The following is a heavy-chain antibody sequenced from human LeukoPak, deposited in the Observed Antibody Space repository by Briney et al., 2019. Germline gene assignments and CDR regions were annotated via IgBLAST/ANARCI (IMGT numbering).Heavy chain of an antibody. CDR2: IWYDGSNK. Sequence: PGGSLRLSCAASGFTFSSYGMHWVRQAPGKGLEWVAVIWYDGSNKYYADSVKGRFTISRDNSKNTLYLQMNSLRAEDTAVYYCAKCAARHYYYYYMDVWGKGTTVTVSS. CDR1: GFTFSSYG. CDR3: AKCAARHYYYYYMDV. D-gene: IGHD6-25*01. J-gene: IGHJ6*03. V-gene: IGHV3-33*06.